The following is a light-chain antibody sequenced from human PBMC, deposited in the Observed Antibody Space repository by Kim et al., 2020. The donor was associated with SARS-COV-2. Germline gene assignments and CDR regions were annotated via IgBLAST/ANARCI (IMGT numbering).Light chain of an antibody. CDR1: QRVTSD. V-gene: IGKV3-15*01. Sequence: SVSPGERATLACRASQRVTSDLAWYQQKPGQAPRLLIYDASTRATGIPARFSGSGSGTEFTLTISSLQSEDFAVYYCQQYNNWPDSFGQGTKLEI. CDR2: DAS. CDR3: QQYNNWPDS. J-gene: IGKJ2*03.